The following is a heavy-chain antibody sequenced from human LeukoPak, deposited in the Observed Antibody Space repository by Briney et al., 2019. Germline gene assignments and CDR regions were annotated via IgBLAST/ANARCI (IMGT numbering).Heavy chain of an antibody. CDR1: GYSISSGYY. D-gene: IGHD5-24*01. V-gene: IGHV4-38-2*02. Sequence: SETLSLTCTVSGYSISSGYYWGWIRQPPGKGLEWIGSIYHSGSTYYNPSLKSRVTISVDTSKNQFSLKLSSVTAADTAVYYCARESKVATINYWGQGTLVTVSS. CDR3: ARESKVATINY. CDR2: IYHSGST. J-gene: IGHJ4*02.